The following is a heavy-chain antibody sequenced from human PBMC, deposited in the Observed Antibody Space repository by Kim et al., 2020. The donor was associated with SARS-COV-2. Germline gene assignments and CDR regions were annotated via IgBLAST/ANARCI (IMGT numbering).Heavy chain of an antibody. V-gene: IGHV4-59*01. CDR3: ARGREGYISSWYLDY. J-gene: IGHJ4*02. D-gene: IGHD6-13*01. CDR2: IYYSGST. CDR1: GGSISSYY. Sequence: SETLSLTCTVSGGSISSYYWSWIRQPPGKGLEWIGYIYYSGSTNYNPSLKSRVTISVDTSKNQFSLKLSSVTAADTAVYYCARGREGYISSWYLDYWGQGTLVNVSS.